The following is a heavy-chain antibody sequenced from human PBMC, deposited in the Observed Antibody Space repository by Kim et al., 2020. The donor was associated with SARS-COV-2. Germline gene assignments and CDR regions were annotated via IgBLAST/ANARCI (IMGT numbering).Heavy chain of an antibody. CDR2: IRPTGGRT. Sequence: ASVKASCKASGYSFTSYYMHWVRQAPGQGLEWMGIIRPTGGRTTYAQKFQGRVTMTRDTSTSTDYLEISSLRSEDTAVYYCTRGIPERAPDWFDPWGQGTLVIVSS. D-gene: IGHD2-21*01. CDR3: TRGIPERAPDWFDP. CDR1: GYSFTSYY. V-gene: IGHV1-46*01. J-gene: IGHJ5*02.